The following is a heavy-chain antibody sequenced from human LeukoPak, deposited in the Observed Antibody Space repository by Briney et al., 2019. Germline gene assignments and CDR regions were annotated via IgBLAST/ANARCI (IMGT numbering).Heavy chain of an antibody. CDR3: AKDRDYYDNSGYYVLSYYFDY. CDR2: IYNDDDGTT. J-gene: IGHJ4*02. V-gene: IGHV3-66*01. D-gene: IGHD3-22*01. Sequence: GGSLRLSCAASGFTVSSNYMSWVRQAPGKGLEWVSVIYNDDDGTTYYADSVKGRFTISRDNSKNTLYLQMNSLRAEDTAVYYCAKDRDYYDNSGYYVLSYYFDYWGQGTLVTVSS. CDR1: GFTVSSNY.